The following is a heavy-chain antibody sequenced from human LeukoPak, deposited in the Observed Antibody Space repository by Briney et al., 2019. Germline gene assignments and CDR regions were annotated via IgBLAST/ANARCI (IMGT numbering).Heavy chain of an antibody. CDR2: IWYDGSNK. V-gene: IGHV3-33*01. CDR1: GFNFSNYG. Sequence: GGSLRLSCTASGFNFSNYGMHWVRQPPGKGLEWVAVIWYDGSNKYYADSVKGRFTISRDNSKDTLYVQMNSLRAEDTAMYYCTANFDFWGQGTLVTVSS. CDR3: TANFDF. D-gene: IGHD2-21*02. J-gene: IGHJ4*02.